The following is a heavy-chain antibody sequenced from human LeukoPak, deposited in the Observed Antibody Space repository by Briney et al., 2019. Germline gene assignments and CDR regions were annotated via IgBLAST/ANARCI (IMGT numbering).Heavy chain of an antibody. V-gene: IGHV3-64*01. CDR3: AKGKVNHDGALDA. CDR1: GFTLSSHA. J-gene: IGHJ3*01. D-gene: IGHD2-21*01. CDR2: IRSNGGST. Sequence: PGGSLRLSCAASGFTLSSHAMHWVRQAPGKGLEYVSGIRSNGGSTYYANSVRDRFTISRDNSKNTLYLQMGSLRAEDTAVYYCAKGKVNHDGALDAWGQGTLVTVSS.